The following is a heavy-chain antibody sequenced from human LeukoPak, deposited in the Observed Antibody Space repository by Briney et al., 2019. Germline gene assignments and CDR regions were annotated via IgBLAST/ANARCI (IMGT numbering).Heavy chain of an antibody. CDR2: IHPGDSHT. D-gene: IGHD2-2*01. Sequence: GESLKISCEGSGYTFTKYWIGWVRQMPGKGLEWMGIIHPGDSHTWYSPSFQGQVTISADKSISMAYLQWRSLKASDTAMYFCARQPGMTAKSWYFDLWGRGTLVTVSS. J-gene: IGHJ2*01. CDR1: GYTFTKYW. V-gene: IGHV5-51*01. CDR3: ARQPGMTAKSWYFDL.